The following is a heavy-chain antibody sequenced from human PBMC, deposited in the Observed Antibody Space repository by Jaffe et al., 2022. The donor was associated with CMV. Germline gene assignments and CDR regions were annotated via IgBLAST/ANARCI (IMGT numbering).Heavy chain of an antibody. D-gene: IGHD3-3*01. J-gene: IGHJ6*02. Sequence: EVQLVESGGGLVKPGGSLRLSCAASGFTFSNAWMSWVRQAPGKGLEWVGRIKSKTDGGTTDYAAPVKGRFTISRDDSKNTLYLQMNSLKTEDTAVYYCTTDLTDYDFWSGYPLGGSPYYYYGMDVWGQGTTVTVSS. V-gene: IGHV3-15*01. CDR1: GFTFSNAW. CDR3: TTDLTDYDFWSGYPLGGSPYYYYGMDV. CDR2: IKSKTDGGTT.